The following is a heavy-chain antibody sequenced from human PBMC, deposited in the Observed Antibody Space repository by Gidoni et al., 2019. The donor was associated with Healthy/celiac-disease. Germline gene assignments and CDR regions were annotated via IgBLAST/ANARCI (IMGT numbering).Heavy chain of an antibody. Sequence: EVQLVESGGGLVQPGRSLRLSCSTSVFTFGDYAMSWFRQAPGKGLQWVGFIRSKAYGETTQYAASLKGRFTISRDDSKSIVYLQMISLQTEDTAVYYCTRGSSSSRLLYWGQGTLVTVSS. CDR3: TRGSSSSRLLY. J-gene: IGHJ4*02. CDR1: VFTFGDYA. CDR2: IRSKAYGETT. V-gene: IGHV3-49*03. D-gene: IGHD6-13*01.